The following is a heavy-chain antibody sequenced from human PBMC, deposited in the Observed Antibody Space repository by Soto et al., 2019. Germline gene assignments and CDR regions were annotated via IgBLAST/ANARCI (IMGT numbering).Heavy chain of an antibody. Sequence: GGSLRLSCAASGFTFSSYAMSWVRQAPGKGLECVSAISGSGGSTYYADSVKGRFTISRDNSKNTVYLQMSSLRPEDMAVYYCARRARPDFYYMDVWGKGTTVTVSS. V-gene: IGHV3-23*01. D-gene: IGHD6-6*01. CDR1: GFTFSSYA. CDR3: ARRARPDFYYMDV. J-gene: IGHJ6*03. CDR2: ISGSGGST.